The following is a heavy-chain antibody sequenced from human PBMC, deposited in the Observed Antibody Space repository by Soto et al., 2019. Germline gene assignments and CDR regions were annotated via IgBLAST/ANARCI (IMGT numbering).Heavy chain of an antibody. V-gene: IGHV2-5*02. D-gene: IGHD2-21*02. CDR2: IYWAEDK. Sequence: QITLKESGPTLVKPTQTLTLTCTFSGLSLSTTRVGVGWIRQPPGKALEWHALIYWAEDKRYSPSLKSKLPLTKDTSKNQVVLTMTNMVPVDIARYNCVQSRCGGNCLLSYSDQSYYGLDVWGQGTTVTVSS. CDR3: VQSRCGGNCLLSYSDQSYYGLDV. CDR1: GLSLSTTRVG. J-gene: IGHJ6*02.